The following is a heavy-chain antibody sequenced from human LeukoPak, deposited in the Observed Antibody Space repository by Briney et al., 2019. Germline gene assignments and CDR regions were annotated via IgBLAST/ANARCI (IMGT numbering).Heavy chain of an antibody. J-gene: IGHJ4*02. CDR3: ARGRVLVVAAFYYFDY. CDR2: INHSGST. V-gene: IGHV4-34*01. Sequence: KSGGSLRLSCAASGFTVSSLAMHWVRQAPGKGLEWIGEINHSGSTNYNPSLKSRVTISVDTSKNQFSLKLSSVTAADTAVYYCARGRVLVVAAFYYFDYWGQGTLVTVSS. D-gene: IGHD2-15*01. CDR1: GFTVSSLA.